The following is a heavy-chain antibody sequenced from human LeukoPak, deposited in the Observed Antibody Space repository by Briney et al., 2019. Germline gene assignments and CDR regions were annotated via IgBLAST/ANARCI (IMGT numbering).Heavy chain of an antibody. Sequence: GGSLRLSCAASGFTFSSYEMNWVRQAPGKGLEWVSYISSSGSTIYYADSVKGRFTISRDNAKNSLYLQMNSLRAEDTAVYYCARDPGVATEPYYSDYWGQGTLVTVSS. J-gene: IGHJ4*02. CDR2: ISSSGSTI. D-gene: IGHD5-12*01. V-gene: IGHV3-48*03. CDR1: GFTFSSYE. CDR3: ARDPGVATEPYYSDY.